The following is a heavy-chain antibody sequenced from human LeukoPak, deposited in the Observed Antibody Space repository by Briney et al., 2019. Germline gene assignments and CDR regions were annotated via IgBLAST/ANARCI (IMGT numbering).Heavy chain of an antibody. V-gene: IGHV4-4*07. CDR3: ARETSSGYPYYFDY. D-gene: IGHD3-22*01. Sequence: SETLSLTCTVSGGPISSYYWSWIRPPAGKGLEWIGRIYTSGSTNYNPSLKSRVTISVDKSKNQFSLKLSSVTAADTAVYYCARETSSGYPYYFDYWGQGTLVTASS. CDR2: IYTSGST. CDR1: GGPISSYY. J-gene: IGHJ4*02.